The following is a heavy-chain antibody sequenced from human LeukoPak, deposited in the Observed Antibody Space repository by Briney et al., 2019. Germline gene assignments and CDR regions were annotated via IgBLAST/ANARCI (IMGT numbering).Heavy chain of an antibody. CDR2: INHSGGT. D-gene: IGHD6-13*01. CDR1: GGSFSGYY. Sequence: SETLSLTCAVYGGSFSGYYWTWIRQPPGKGLEWIGEINHSGGTNYNPSLKSRVTISVDTSKNQFSLKLSSVTAADTAVYYCARGPSSSWDTYYFDYWGQGTLVTVSS. CDR3: ARGPSSSWDTYYFDY. V-gene: IGHV4-34*01. J-gene: IGHJ4*02.